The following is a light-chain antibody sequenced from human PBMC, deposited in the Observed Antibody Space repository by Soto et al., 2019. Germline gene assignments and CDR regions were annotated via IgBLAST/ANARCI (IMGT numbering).Light chain of an antibody. CDR2: QDS. J-gene: IGLJ2*01. V-gene: IGLV3-1*01. CDR1: KLGDKY. CDR3: QACDSSTAV. Sequence: SYELTQPPSVSVSPGQTASITCSGDKLGDKYACWYQQRPGQSPLLVIYQDSKRPSGIPERFSGSNSGNTATLTISGTQAMDEADYYCQACDSSTAVFGGGTKLTVL.